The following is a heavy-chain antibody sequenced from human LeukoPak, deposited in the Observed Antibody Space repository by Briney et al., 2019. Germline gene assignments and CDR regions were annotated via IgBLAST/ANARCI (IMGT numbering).Heavy chain of an antibody. CDR1: GFTLSSYA. J-gene: IGHJ4*02. CDR2: ISGSGGST. CDR3: AKDAYDILRLVMGY. Sequence: GGSLRLSCAASGFTLSSYAMRWVRQAPGKGLEWVSAISGSGGSTYYADPVKGRFTISRDNSKNTLYLQMNSLRAEDTAVYYCAKDAYDILRLVMGYWGQGTLVTVSS. V-gene: IGHV3-23*01. D-gene: IGHD3-9*01.